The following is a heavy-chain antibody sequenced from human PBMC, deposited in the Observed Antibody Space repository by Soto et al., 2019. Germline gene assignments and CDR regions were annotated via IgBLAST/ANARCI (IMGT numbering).Heavy chain of an antibody. Sequence: GGSLRLSCAASGFTFSTYDMAWVRQGIGKGLEWVSVIGPTGDTYYPDSVKGRFTISRENAKDSLYLQMNSLTAGDTAVYYCARRWRDGFDYWGQGTLVTVSS. D-gene: IGHD3-3*01. CDR3: ARRWRDGFDY. CDR1: GFTFSTYD. V-gene: IGHV3-13*04. J-gene: IGHJ4*02. CDR2: IGPTGDT.